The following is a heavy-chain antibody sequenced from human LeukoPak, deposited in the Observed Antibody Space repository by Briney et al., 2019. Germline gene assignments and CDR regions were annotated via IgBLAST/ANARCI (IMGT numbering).Heavy chain of an antibody. Sequence: GGSLRLSCEASGFTFSSYPMSWVSQAPGKGLEWVSAISGSGDNTYYADSVKGRFTISRDNSKNTLYLQINSLRAEDTAVYYCAKAWAGYSTGVDYWGQGTLLIGSS. J-gene: IGHJ4*02. V-gene: IGHV3-23*01. CDR1: GFTFSSYP. CDR2: ISGSGDNT. CDR3: AKAWAGYSTGVDY. D-gene: IGHD4-11*01.